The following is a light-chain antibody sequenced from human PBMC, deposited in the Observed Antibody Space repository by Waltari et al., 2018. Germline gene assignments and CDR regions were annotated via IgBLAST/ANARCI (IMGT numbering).Light chain of an antibody. V-gene: IGLV1-40*01. Sequence: QSVLTQPPSVSGAPGQRVTISCTGSWSNIGAGYEVHWYQQLPGKAPPLLIYGVNTRPPGVPDRFFGSKSGSSASLAIPGLQPEDEADYYCQSYDTSLGVVFGGGTKLTVL. CDR1: WSNIGAGYE. J-gene: IGLJ2*01. CDR2: GVN. CDR3: QSYDTSLGVV.